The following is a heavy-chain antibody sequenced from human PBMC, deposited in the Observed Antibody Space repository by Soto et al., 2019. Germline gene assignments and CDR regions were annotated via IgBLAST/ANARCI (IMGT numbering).Heavy chain of an antibody. CDR1: GYTFTGYY. V-gene: IGHV1-2*02. CDR2: INPNSGGT. J-gene: IGHJ4*02. CDR3: AREFAYYYDSSSSL. D-gene: IGHD3-22*01. Sequence: ASVKVSCKASGYTFTGYYMHWVRQAPGQGLEWMGWINPNSGGTNYAQKFQGRVTMTRDTSISTAYMELSRLRSDDTAVYYCAREFAYYYDSSSSLWGQGTLVTVSS.